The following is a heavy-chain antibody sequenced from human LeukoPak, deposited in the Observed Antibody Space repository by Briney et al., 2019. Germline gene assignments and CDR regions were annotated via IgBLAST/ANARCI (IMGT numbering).Heavy chain of an antibody. CDR3: ARHCDVDIVATCFGY. J-gene: IGHJ4*02. CDR2: IYYSGST. CDR1: GGSISSYY. V-gene: IGHV4-59*01. D-gene: IGHD5-12*01. Sequence: SETLSLTCTVSGGSISSYYWSWIRQPPGKGLEWIGYIYYSGSTNYNPSLKSRVTISVGTSKNQFSLKLSSVTAADTAVYYCARHCDVDIVATCFGYWGQGTLVTVSS.